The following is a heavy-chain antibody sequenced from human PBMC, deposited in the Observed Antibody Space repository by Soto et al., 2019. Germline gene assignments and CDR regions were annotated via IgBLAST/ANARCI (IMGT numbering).Heavy chain of an antibody. V-gene: IGHV1-18*01. CDR1: GYTFSNYG. CDR3: ARDWYCSGGSCSDCFDP. J-gene: IGHJ5*02. Sequence: KASGYTFSNYGISWVRQAPGQGLEWMGWISTYNDNTKYAQKLQGRVTMTTDTSTSTAFMELRSLRSDDTAVYYCARDWYCSGGSCSDCFDPWGQGALVTVSS. CDR2: ISTYNDNT. D-gene: IGHD2-15*01.